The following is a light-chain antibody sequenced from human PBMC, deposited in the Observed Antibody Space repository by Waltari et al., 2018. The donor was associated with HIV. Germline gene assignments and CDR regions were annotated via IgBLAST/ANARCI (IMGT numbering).Light chain of an antibody. V-gene: IGLV4-69*01. Sequence: QLVLTQSPSASASLGASVKLTCTLSSGHSRYAIAWHQQQPEKGPRFLMRLNGDGRNITGDGIPDRFSGSSSGTERYLTISSLQSDDEAVYYCAAWDDSLNGLLFGGGTKLTVL. CDR2: LNGDGRN. J-gene: IGLJ2*01. CDR3: AAWDDSLNGLL. CDR1: SGHSRYA.